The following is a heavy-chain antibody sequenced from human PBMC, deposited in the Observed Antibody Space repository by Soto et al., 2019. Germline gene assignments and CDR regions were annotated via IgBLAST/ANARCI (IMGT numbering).Heavy chain of an antibody. CDR3: ARGLRSYYGSGSYSYYYGMDV. V-gene: IGHV4-34*01. Sequence: PSETLSLTCAVYGGSFSGYYWSWIRQPPGKGLEWIGEINHSGSTNYNPSLKSRVTISVDTSKNQFSLKLSSVTAADTAVYYCARGLRSYYGSGSYSYYYGMDVWGQGTTVTVSS. J-gene: IGHJ6*02. D-gene: IGHD3-10*01. CDR2: INHSGST. CDR1: GGSFSGYY.